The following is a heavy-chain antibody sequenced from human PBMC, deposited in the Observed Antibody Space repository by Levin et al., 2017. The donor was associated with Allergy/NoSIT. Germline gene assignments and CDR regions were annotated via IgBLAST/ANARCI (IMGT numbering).Heavy chain of an antibody. Sequence: GGSLRLSCAASGFTFSDYYMSWIRQAPGKGLEWVSYISSSSSYTNYADSVKGRFTISRDNAKNSLYLQMNSLRAEDTAVYYCARRPVTTDYFDYRGHGTLVTVSS. J-gene: IGHJ4*01. V-gene: IGHV3-11*03. CDR2: ISSSSSYT. D-gene: IGHD4-17*01. CDR1: GFTFSDYY. CDR3: ARRPVTTDYFDY.